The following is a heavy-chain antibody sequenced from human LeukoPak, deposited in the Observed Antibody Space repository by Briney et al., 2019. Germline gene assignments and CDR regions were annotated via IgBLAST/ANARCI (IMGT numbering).Heavy chain of an antibody. D-gene: IGHD3-22*01. CDR2: FDPADGEA. CDR1: GYTLTDLP. V-gene: IGHV1-24*01. CDR3: ARNREVDDSNGAFDI. J-gene: IGHJ3*02. Sequence: ASVKVSCTVSGYTLTDLPMHWARLAPGRGLEWMGSFDPADGEAVYAQKFQGRVTMTADTSTDTIYMELSSLRSEDTAVYYCARNREVDDSNGAFDIWGRGTIVTVSS.